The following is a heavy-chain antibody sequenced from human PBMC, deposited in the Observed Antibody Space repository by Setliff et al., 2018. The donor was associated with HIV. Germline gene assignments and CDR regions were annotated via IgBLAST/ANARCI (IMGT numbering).Heavy chain of an antibody. CDR3: ARLEVRSFYCYRNSPDY. J-gene: IGHJ4*02. Sequence: PSETLSLTCTVSGGSISSRSYYWGWIRQRPGKGLEWIGYIYYYSGSTYYNPSLKSRRTISVDTSKNQFSLKLSSVTAADTAVYYCARLEVRSFYCYRNSPDYWGQGTLVTVSS. D-gene: IGHD3-16*02. CDR2: IYYYSGST. V-gene: IGHV4-39*01. CDR1: GGSISSRSYY.